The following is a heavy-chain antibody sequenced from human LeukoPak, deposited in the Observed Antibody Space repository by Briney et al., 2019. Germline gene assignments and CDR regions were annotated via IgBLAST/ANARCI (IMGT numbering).Heavy chain of an antibody. CDR1: GGSFXGXY. Sequence: LXLXXVVYGGSFXGXYWRWVRQPPGKXLEWXGEINHSGSTNYNPSLKSRLTISVDTSKNQFSLKLSSVTAPDTAVYYCASAAQQQLVPSYYFDYWGQGTLVTVSS. J-gene: IGHJ4*02. V-gene: IGHV4-34*01. D-gene: IGHD6-13*01. CDR3: ASAAQQQLVPSYYFDY. CDR2: INHSGST.